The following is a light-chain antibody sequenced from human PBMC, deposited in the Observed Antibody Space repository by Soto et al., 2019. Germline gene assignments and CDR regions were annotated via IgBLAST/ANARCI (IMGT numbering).Light chain of an antibody. J-gene: IGKJ4*01. CDR2: GAS. Sequence: EIVLTQSPGTLSLSPGERATLSCRASQSVSSTYLAWYQQKPGQAPRLLIYGASSRATGIPDRFSVSGSGTDFTLTISRLEPEDFAVYYCQQYGSSPKLTFGGWTNLEIK. V-gene: IGKV3-20*01. CDR3: QQYGSSPKLT. CDR1: QSVSSTY.